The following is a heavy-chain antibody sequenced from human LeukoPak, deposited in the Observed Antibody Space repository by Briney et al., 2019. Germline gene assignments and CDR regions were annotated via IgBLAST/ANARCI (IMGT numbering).Heavy chain of an antibody. V-gene: IGHV4-34*01. D-gene: IGHD2-15*01. CDR2: INQSGST. J-gene: IGHJ3*02. CDR1: GGSFSGYY. Sequence: PSETLSLICAVYGGSFSGYYWSWIRQPPGKGLEWIGEINQSGSTNYNSSLKSRVTISADTSKNQFSLKLSSVTAADTAVYYCARHGRNIGHCSGGSCYRRAFDIWGQGTLVTVSS. CDR3: ARHGRNIGHCSGGSCYRRAFDI.